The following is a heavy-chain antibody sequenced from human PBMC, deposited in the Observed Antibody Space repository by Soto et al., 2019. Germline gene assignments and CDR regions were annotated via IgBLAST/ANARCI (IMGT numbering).Heavy chain of an antibody. J-gene: IGHJ6*02. CDR2: IKQDGSEK. D-gene: IGHD2-2*01. CDR1: GFTFSSYW. CDR3: ARDLVPAAVYYYYGMDV. V-gene: IGHV3-7*01. Sequence: GGSLRLSCAVSGFTFSSYWMSWVRQAPGKGLEWVANIKQDGSEKYYVDSVKGRFTISRDNAKNSLYLQMNSLRAEDTAVYYCARDLVPAAVYYYYGMDVWGQGTTVTVSS.